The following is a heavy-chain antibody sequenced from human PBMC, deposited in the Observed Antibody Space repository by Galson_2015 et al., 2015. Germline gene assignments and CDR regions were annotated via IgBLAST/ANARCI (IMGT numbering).Heavy chain of an antibody. CDR1: GYSFPNYW. CDR3: ARRAIVVVSHDAFDI. J-gene: IGHJ3*02. D-gene: IGHD3-22*01. CDR2: IYPGDFDT. V-gene: IGHV5-51*01. Sequence: QSGAEVKKPGESLKISCKGSGYSFPNYWIGWVRQMPGKGLEWMGIIYPGDFDTRYSPSFQGQVTISADMSISTAYLQWTSLKASDTAMYYCARRAIVVVSHDAFDIWGQGTMVTVSS.